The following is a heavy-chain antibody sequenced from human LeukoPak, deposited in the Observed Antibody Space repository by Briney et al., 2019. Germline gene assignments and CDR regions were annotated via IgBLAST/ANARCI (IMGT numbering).Heavy chain of an antibody. CDR2: INHSGST. Sequence: SETLSLTCAVYGGSFSGYYWSWIRQPPGKGLEWIGEINHSGSTNYNPSLKSRVTISVDTSKNQFSLKLSSVTAADTAVYYCAISPSSHYWGQGTLVTVSS. D-gene: IGHD6-19*01. CDR3: AISPSSHY. CDR1: GGSFSGYY. V-gene: IGHV4-34*01. J-gene: IGHJ4*02.